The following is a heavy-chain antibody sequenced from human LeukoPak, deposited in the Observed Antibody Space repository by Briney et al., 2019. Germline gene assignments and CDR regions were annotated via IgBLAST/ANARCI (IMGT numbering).Heavy chain of an antibody. CDR3: AKKSRDGYNPFDY. D-gene: IGHD5-24*01. CDR1: GFTFSRYA. J-gene: IGHJ4*02. CDR2: ISSSGGSP. Sequence: GGSLRLSCAASGFTFSRYAMSWVRQAPGKGLEWVCGISSSGGSPYYADSVEGRFTISRDNSKSTLYLEINSLRAEDTAVYYCAKKSRDGYNPFDYLGQGTLVTVSS. V-gene: IGHV3-23*01.